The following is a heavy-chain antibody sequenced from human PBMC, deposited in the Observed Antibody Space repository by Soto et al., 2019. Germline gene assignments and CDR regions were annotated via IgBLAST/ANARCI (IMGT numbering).Heavy chain of an antibody. CDR1: GDSISSSTYY. J-gene: IGHJ4*02. D-gene: IGHD5-12*01. CDR2: ISDSGST. Sequence: SETLSLTCTVSGDSISSSTYYWAWIRQPPGKGLEWIGSISDSGSTYYNPSLKSRVTISVDRSKNQFSLKLSSVTAADTAVYYCAAGGGLPRYYWGQGTLVTVSS. V-gene: IGHV4-39*07. CDR3: AAGGGLPRYY.